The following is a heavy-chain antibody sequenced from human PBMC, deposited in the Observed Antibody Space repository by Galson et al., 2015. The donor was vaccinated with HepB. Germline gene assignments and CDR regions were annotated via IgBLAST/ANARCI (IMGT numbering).Heavy chain of an antibody. J-gene: IGHJ3*02. CDR2: IFPGDSDT. Sequence: QSGAEVKKPGESLKISCKGSGYSFTSYWIGWVRQMHGKGLEWMGIIFPGDSDTRYSPSVQGQVTISADKSISTAYLHWSSLKASDTAMYYCARQYDSSGYLGSYDAFDIWGQGTMVTVSS. CDR3: ARQYDSSGYLGSYDAFDI. D-gene: IGHD3-22*01. CDR1: GYSFTSYW. V-gene: IGHV5-51*01.